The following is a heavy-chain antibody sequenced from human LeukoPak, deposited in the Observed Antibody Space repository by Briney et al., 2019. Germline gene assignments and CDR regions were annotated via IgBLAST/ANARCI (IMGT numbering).Heavy chain of an antibody. J-gene: IGHJ4*02. CDR1: GFTFSSYN. CDR2: ISSSSSYI. CDR3: ARVSIAVAGGFEY. V-gene: IGHV3-21*06. D-gene: IGHD6-19*01. Sequence: GGSLRLSCAASGFTFSSYNMNWVRRAPGKGLEWVSSISSSSSYISYADSMKGRFTISRDNAKNSLYLQMNSLRAEDTAVYYCARVSIAVAGGFEYWGQGTLVTVSS.